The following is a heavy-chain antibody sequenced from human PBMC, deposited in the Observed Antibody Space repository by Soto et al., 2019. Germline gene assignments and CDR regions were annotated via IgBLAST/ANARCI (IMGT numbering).Heavy chain of an antibody. V-gene: IGHV3-64D*08. CDR1: GFTFSSYA. Sequence: GGSLRLSCSASGFTFSSYAMHWVRQAPGKGLEYVSAISSNGGSTYYADSVKGRFTISRDNSKNTLYLQMSSLRAEDTAVYYCVKGGYYASMTGFDPWGQGTLVTVSS. D-gene: IGHD3-10*01. J-gene: IGHJ5*02. CDR3: VKGGYYASMTGFDP. CDR2: ISSNGGST.